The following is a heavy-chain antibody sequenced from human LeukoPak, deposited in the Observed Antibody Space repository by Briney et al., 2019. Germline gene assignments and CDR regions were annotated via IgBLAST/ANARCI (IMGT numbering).Heavy chain of an antibody. V-gene: IGHV1-69*13. CDR1: GGTFSSYA. CDR2: IIPIFGTA. CDR3: ARITTTVTAIDY. Sequence: SVKVSCKASGGTFSSYAISWVRQAPGQGLEWMGGIIPIFGTANYAQKFQGRVTITADESTSTAYMELSSLRSEDTAVYYCARITTTVTAIDYWGQGTLVTVSS. D-gene: IGHD4-17*01. J-gene: IGHJ4*02.